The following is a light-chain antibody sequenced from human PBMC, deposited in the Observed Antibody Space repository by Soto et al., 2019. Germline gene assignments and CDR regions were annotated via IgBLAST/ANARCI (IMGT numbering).Light chain of an antibody. V-gene: IGLV1-40*01. J-gene: IGLJ3*02. CDR2: GNS. Sequence: QSVLTQPPSVSGAPGQRVTISCTGSSSNIGAGYDVHWYQQLPGTAPKLLIYGNSNRPSGVPDRFSGSKSGTSASLAITGLQAEDEGDYYCQSYDSSLSGSVFGGGTKL. CDR3: QSYDSSLSGSV. CDR1: SSNIGAGYD.